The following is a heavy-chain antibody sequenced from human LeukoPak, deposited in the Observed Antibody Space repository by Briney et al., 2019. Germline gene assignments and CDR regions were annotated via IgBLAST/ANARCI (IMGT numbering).Heavy chain of an antibody. CDR1: GFTFSSYW. Sequence: RTGGSLRLSCAASGFTFSSYWMSWVRQAPGKGLEWVANIKQDGTEKYYVDSVRGRFTISRDNAQNSLYLQMNNLGAEDTAVYYCATDPASYCTSSTCDFDYWGQGTLVTVS. CDR3: ATDPASYCTSSTCDFDY. V-gene: IGHV3-7*01. D-gene: IGHD2-8*01. CDR2: IKQDGTEK. J-gene: IGHJ4*02.